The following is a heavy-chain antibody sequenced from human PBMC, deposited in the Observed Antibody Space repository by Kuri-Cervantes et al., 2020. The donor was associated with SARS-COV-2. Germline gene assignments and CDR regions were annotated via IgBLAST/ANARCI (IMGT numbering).Heavy chain of an antibody. CDR1: GFTFSGSG. CDR2: IRSKDKNYAT. Sequence: GGSLRLSCVASGFTFSGSGMHWVRQASGNGLEWVGRIRSKDKNYATANAATLKGRSTISRDDAKNTAYLQMNSLETEDTAVYYCARRAMVRGMYYFDYWGQGTLVTVSS. J-gene: IGHJ4*02. CDR3: ARRAMVRGMYYFDY. V-gene: IGHV3-73*01. D-gene: IGHD3-10*01.